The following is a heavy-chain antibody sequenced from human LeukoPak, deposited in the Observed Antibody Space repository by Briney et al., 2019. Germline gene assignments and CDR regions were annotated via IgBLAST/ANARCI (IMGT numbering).Heavy chain of an antibody. V-gene: IGHV3-23*01. Sequence: PGGSLRLSCAVSGLTFSSFAMSWVRQAPGKGLEWVSAISGSGGSTFYADSVKGRFNISRDNSKNTLYLQMNSLRAEDTAVYYCARGTGYSVVDYWGQGTLVTVSS. CDR1: GLTFSSFA. D-gene: IGHD5-18*01. CDR3: ARGTGYSVVDY. J-gene: IGHJ4*02. CDR2: ISGSGGST.